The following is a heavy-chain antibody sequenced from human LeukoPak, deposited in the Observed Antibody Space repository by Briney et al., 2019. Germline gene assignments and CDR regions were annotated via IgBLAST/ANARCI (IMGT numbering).Heavy chain of an antibody. J-gene: IGHJ4*02. CDR1: GGSVRRGNYY. V-gene: IGHV4-61*02. Sequence: SETLSLTCTVSGGSVRRGNYYWTWIRQPAGSGLEWIGRIYTSGTTDYNPSLRTRVTISVDASRNQFSLNLSSVTAADTAVYYCARDAYYDSSGSYWGQGTLVTVSS. CDR3: ARDAYYDSSGSY. CDR2: IYTSGTT. D-gene: IGHD3-22*01.